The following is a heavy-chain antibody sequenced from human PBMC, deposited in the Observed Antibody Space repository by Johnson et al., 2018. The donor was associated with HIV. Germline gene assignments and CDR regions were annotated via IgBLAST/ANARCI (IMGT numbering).Heavy chain of an antibody. Sequence: EMQLVESGGGVVQPGGSLRLSCAASGFTFDDYGLSWVRQGPGKGLEWVSGINWNGGSTGYADSVKGRFTISRDNSKNTLYLQMNSLRAEDTAVYYCARDHLRRSHAFDIWGPGTMVTVSS. CDR3: ARDHLRRSHAFDI. J-gene: IGHJ3*02. D-gene: IGHD2-15*01. V-gene: IGHV3-20*04. CDR1: GFTFDDYG. CDR2: INWNGGST.